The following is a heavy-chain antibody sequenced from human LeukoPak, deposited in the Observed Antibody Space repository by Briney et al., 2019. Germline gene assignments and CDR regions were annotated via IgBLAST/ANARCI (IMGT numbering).Heavy chain of an antibody. CDR3: ARDLSYSSGWYHY. CDR1: GFTFSNAW. Sequence: GGSLRLSCAASGFTFSNAWMNWVRQAPGKGLEWVSSISSSSNYIFYADSLKGRFTISRDNAKNSLYLQMNSLRAEDTAVYYCARDLSYSSGWYHYWGQGTLVTVSS. V-gene: IGHV3-21*01. D-gene: IGHD6-19*01. CDR2: ISSSSNYI. J-gene: IGHJ4*02.